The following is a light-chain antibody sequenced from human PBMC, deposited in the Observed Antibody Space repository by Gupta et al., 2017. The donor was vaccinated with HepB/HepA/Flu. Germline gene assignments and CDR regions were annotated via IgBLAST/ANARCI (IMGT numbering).Light chain of an antibody. CDR1: QTLGDTY. J-gene: IGKJ3*01. V-gene: IGKV3-20*01. CDR2: GAS. Sequence: EIVLTQSPGTLSLSPGERATLSCRASQTLGDTYLAWYQQKPGHAPRLLIYGASSRATGIPDRFSGSGSGTDFTLTISRLEPEDFAVYYCQHYGSSSFTFGPGSKVDLK. CDR3: QHYGSSSFT.